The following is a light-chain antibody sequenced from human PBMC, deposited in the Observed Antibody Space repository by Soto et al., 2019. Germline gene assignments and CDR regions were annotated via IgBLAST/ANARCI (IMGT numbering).Light chain of an antibody. CDR1: SSDIGAYNY. CDR2: DVS. V-gene: IGLV2-8*01. J-gene: IGLJ2*01. CDR3: TSFAGINDLGV. Sequence: QSVLTQPPSASGSPGQSVTISCTGTSSDIGAYNYVSWYQQHPGKAPRLMIYDVSKRPPGVPDRFSGSKSGYTASLTVSGLQPEDEADYYCTSFAGINDLGVFGGGTKLTVL.